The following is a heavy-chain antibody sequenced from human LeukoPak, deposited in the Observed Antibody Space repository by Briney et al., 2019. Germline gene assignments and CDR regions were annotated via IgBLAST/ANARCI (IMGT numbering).Heavy chain of an antibody. CDR1: GGTFGSYA. D-gene: IGHD2-15*01. Sequence: SVKVSCKASGGTFGSYAISWVRQAPGQGLEWMGRIIPILGIANYAQKFQGRVTITADKSTSTAYMELSSLRSEDTAVYYCARQCSGGSCYPSDDYWGQGTLVTVSS. CDR2: IIPILGIA. CDR3: ARQCSGGSCYPSDDY. J-gene: IGHJ4*02. V-gene: IGHV1-69*04.